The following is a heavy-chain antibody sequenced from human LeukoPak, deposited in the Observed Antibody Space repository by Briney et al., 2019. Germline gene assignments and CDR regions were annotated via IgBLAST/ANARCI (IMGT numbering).Heavy chain of an antibody. D-gene: IGHD3-22*01. CDR3: AKGLNYDSSGYYNY. CDR1: GFTFNTYA. CDR2: ISGSGGST. Sequence: GGTLRLSCAASGFTFNTYAMSWVRQAPGKGLEWVSAISGSGGSTYYADSVKGRFTISRDNSKNTLYLQMNSLRAEDTAVYYCAKGLNYDSSGYYNYWGQGTLVTVSS. J-gene: IGHJ4*02. V-gene: IGHV3-23*01.